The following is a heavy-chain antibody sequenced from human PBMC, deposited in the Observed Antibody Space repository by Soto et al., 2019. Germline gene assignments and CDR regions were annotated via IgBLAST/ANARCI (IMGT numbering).Heavy chain of an antibody. J-gene: IGHJ4*02. CDR3: ARARTYDSDSGGQQGDC. D-gene: IGHD3-22*01. CDR2: IIPIFNTT. CDR1: GGTFSNQV. Sequence: QVQLVQPGAEVKKPGSSVKVSCKASGGTFSNQVINWVRKAPGPGLEWMRGIIPIFNTTNHAQKFQGRVTITADESTSTAYMALSRLRSDDTAVYHCARARTYDSDSGGQQGDCWGQGTLVTVSP. V-gene: IGHV1-69*01.